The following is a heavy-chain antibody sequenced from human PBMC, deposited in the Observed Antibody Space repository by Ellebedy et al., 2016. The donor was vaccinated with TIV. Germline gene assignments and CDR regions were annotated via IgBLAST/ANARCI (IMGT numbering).Heavy chain of an antibody. Sequence: ASVKVSCXASGYTFTSYAMHWVRQAPGQRLEWMGWINAGNGNTKYSQKFQGRVTITRDTSASTAYMELSSLRSEDTAVYYCARDIGEDRWGNYYYGMDVWGQGTTVTVSS. CDR3: ARDIGEDRWGNYYYGMDV. D-gene: IGHD2-8*02. CDR1: GYTFTSYA. V-gene: IGHV1-3*01. J-gene: IGHJ6*02. CDR2: INAGNGNT.